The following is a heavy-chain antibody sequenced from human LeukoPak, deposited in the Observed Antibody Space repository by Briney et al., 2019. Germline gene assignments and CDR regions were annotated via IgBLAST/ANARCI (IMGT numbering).Heavy chain of an antibody. V-gene: IGHV3-23*01. J-gene: IGHJ3*01. D-gene: IGHD6-13*01. Sequence: PGGSLRLSGSASGFTFSSYAMHWVRQAPGKGLEWVSTISDSGSTFYADSVKGRFTISRDNSKNTLFLQMNGLRADDTAVYYCAKDWPSEWQQLPDYDAVDVWGQGTMVTVSS. CDR3: AKDWPSEWQQLPDYDAVDV. CDR1: GFTFSSYA. CDR2: ISDSGST.